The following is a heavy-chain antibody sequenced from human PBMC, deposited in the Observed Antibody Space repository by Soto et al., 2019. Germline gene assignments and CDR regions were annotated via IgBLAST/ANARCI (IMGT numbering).Heavy chain of an antibody. CDR1: GFTFRDYY. V-gene: IGHV3-11*01. Sequence: LRLSCAASGFTFRDYYMSWIRQAPGKGLEWISYIHSSGSTIYYADSVKGRFTISRDNAKNSLYLQMNSLRAEDTAIYYCARAVNWNEFDPWGQGTLVTVSS. D-gene: IGHD1-1*01. J-gene: IGHJ5*01. CDR2: IHSSGSTI. CDR3: ARAVNWNEFDP.